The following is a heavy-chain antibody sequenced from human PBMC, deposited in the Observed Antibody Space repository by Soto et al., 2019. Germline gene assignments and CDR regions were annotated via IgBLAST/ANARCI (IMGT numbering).Heavy chain of an antibody. V-gene: IGHV5-51*01. CDR3: ARHGPRVYYDNSDYYYYGMDV. Sequence: GESLKISCKGSGYTFSNFWIGWVRQLPGKGLEWMGIIYPGDHETRYSPSFQGQVTISADKSISTAYLQWSSLKASDTAMYYCARHGPRVYYDNSDYYYYGMDVWGQGTTVTVS. J-gene: IGHJ6*02. CDR1: GYTFSNFW. CDR2: IYPGDHET. D-gene: IGHD3-22*01.